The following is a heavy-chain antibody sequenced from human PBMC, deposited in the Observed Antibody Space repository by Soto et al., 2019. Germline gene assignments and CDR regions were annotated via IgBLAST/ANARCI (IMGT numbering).Heavy chain of an antibody. V-gene: IGHV3-21*01. CDR2: ISSSSSYI. CDR3: ARAGYCSSTSCAVLINY. CDR1: GFTFSSYS. J-gene: IGHJ4*02. Sequence: GSLRLSCAASGFTFSSYSMNWVRQAPGKGLEWVSSISSSSSYIYYADSVKGRFTISRDNAKNSLYLQMNSLRAEDTAVYYCARAGYCSSTSCAVLINYWGQGTLVTVSS. D-gene: IGHD2-2*01.